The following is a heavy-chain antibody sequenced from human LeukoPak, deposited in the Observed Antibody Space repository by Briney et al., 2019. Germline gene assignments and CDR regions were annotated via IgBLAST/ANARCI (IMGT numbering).Heavy chain of an antibody. D-gene: IGHD2-2*01. CDR2: ISDNGGTT. Sequence: GSLRLSCAASGFTFSSYAMSWVRQAPGKGLEWVSGISDNGGTTYYADTEEGRLTISRDNSKNTLYLQMNSLRAEDTAVYYCARTGGIVVVPAAKGNDYWGQGTLVTVSS. V-gene: IGHV3-23*01. J-gene: IGHJ4*02. CDR1: GFTFSSYA. CDR3: ARTGGIVVVPAAKGNDY.